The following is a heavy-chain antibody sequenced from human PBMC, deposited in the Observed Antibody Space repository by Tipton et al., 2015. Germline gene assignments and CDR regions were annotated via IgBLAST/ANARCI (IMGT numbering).Heavy chain of an antibody. CDR3: SRWMTQSIFES. Sequence: VQLVQSGGGLVQPGGTLRLSCAASGFTFTSYWMSWVRQAPGKGLEWVANINQDGSEKYYVDSVKGRFTISRDNAKNSLYLQMNSLRPEDTSVYYCSRWMTQSIFESWGQGTLVTVSS. V-gene: IGHV3-7*01. D-gene: IGHD2-21*01. CDR1: GFTFTSYW. CDR2: INQDGSEK. J-gene: IGHJ4*02.